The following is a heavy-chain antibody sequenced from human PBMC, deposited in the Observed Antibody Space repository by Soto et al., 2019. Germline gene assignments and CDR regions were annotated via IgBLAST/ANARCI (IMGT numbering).Heavy chain of an antibody. J-gene: IGHJ4*02. CDR3: ARGVTMVRGVIGFDY. CDR1: GGSISSGGYY. CDR2: IYYSGST. Sequence: QVQLQESGPGLVKPSQTLSLTCTVSGGSISSGGYYWSWIRQHPGKVLEWIGYIYYSGSTYYNPSLKSRVTISVATSKNQFYLKLSSVTAADTAVYYCARGVTMVRGVIGFDYWGQGTLVTVSS. D-gene: IGHD3-10*01. V-gene: IGHV4-31*03.